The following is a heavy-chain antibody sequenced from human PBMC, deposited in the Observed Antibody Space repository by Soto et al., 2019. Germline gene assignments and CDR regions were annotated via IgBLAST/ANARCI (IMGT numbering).Heavy chain of an antibody. CDR3: AKDLASSSPTYGMDV. J-gene: IGHJ6*02. V-gene: IGHV3-23*01. CDR1: GFTFSSYS. Sequence: GGSLRLSCAASGFTFSSYSMNWVRQAPGKGLEWVSAISGSGGSTYYADSVKGRFTISRDNSKNTLYLQMNSLRAEDTAVYYCAKDLASSSPTYGMDVWGQGTTVTSP. D-gene: IGHD6-6*01. CDR2: ISGSGGST.